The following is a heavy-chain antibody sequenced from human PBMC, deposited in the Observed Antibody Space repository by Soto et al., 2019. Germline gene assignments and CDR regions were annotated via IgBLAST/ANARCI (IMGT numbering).Heavy chain of an antibody. CDR2: IRGKANSYET. J-gene: IGHJ5*02. Sequence: EVQLVESGGGLVQPGGSLKLSCVASGYTFSGSAFHWVRQASGKGLEWVGRIRGKANSYETAYAESVKGRFTISRDDSKNTAFLQMNSLKTEDTAVYYCTSRYCSSASCHTWGQGTRDTVSS. D-gene: IGHD2-2*01. CDR1: GYTFSGSA. V-gene: IGHV3-73*01. CDR3: TSRYCSSASCHT.